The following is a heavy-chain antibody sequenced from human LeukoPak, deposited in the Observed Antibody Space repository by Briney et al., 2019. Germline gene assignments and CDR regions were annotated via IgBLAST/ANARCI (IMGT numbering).Heavy chain of an antibody. CDR2: ITHSGGNNT. D-gene: IGHD5-12*01. CDR3: AKSHSGYVNYYYYMDV. J-gene: IGHJ6*03. V-gene: IGHV3-23*01. Sequence: GGSLRLSCAASGFIFSSYAMSWVRQAPGKGLEWVSGITHSGGNNTYHADSVKGRFTISRNNSKNTLYLQVNSLRAEDTAVYYCAKSHSGYVNYYYYMDVWGKGTTVTISS. CDR1: GFIFSSYA.